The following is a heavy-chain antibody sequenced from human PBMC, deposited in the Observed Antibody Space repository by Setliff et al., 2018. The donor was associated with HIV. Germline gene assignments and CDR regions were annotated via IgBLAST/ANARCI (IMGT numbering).Heavy chain of an antibody. CDR1: GFTVSTNY. Sequence: GGSLRLSCEASGFTVSTNYMSWVRQAPGKGLEWVSVIYRGGATYYADSVKGRFTISRDNSKNTLYLQMNSLRAEDTAVYYCAREWGRSDYYDSSGSKGYFDYWGQGTLVTVSS. CDR2: IYRGGAT. V-gene: IGHV3-53*05. D-gene: IGHD3-22*01. CDR3: AREWGRSDYYDSSGSKGYFDY. J-gene: IGHJ4*02.